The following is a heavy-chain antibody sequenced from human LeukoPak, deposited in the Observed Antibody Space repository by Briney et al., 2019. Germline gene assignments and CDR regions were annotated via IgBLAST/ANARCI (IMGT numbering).Heavy chain of an antibody. CDR2: IYYNGIT. D-gene: IGHD5-24*01. V-gene: IGHV4-39*01. Sequence: SETLSLTCTVSGDSISSGNFYWGWIRQPPGKELQWIGSIYYNGITHYNPSLESRVTISADTSTNEFSLKLRSVTAADTAMYYCARGLVEMATRYFDLWGRGTLVTVSS. CDR3: ARGLVEMATRYFDL. J-gene: IGHJ2*01. CDR1: GDSISSGNFY.